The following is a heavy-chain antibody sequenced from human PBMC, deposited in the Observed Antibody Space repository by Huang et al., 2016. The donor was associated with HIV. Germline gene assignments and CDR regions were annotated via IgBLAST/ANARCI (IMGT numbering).Heavy chain of an antibody. CDR1: GFSLSTSGVG. CDR3: AHSITMIVVVNDNWFDP. V-gene: IGHV2-5*02. Sequence: QITLKESGPTLVKPTQTLTLTCTFSGFSLSTSGVGVGWIRQPPGKALEWLALIYWDDDKRYSPSLKSRLTITKDTSKNQVVLTRTNMDPVDTATYYCAHSITMIVVVNDNWFDPWGQGTLVTVSS. J-gene: IGHJ5*02. CDR2: IYWDDDK. D-gene: IGHD3-22*01.